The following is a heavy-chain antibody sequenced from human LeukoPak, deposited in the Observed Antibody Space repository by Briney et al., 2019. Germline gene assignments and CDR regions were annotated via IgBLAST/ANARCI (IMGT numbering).Heavy chain of an antibody. Sequence: GGSLRLSCAASGFTFSSYSMNWVRQAPGKGLEWVSFIFSSTHYSDSVKGRFTISRDNSKNTLYLQMNSLRAEDTAVYYCARRAGAYSHPYDYWGQGTLVTVSS. V-gene: IGHV3-53*01. CDR3: ARRAGAYSHPYDY. CDR1: GFTFSSYS. D-gene: IGHD4/OR15-4a*01. J-gene: IGHJ4*02. CDR2: IFSST.